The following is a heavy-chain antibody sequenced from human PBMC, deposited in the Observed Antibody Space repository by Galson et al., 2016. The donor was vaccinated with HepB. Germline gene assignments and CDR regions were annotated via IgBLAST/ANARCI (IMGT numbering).Heavy chain of an antibody. CDR1: GFTFSSYS. D-gene: IGHD2-2*01. CDR3: ASSLDIVVVPAAKTDSYYYYGMDV. J-gene: IGHJ6*02. V-gene: IGHV3-48*02. CDR2: ISSSSSTI. Sequence: SLRLSCAASGFTFSSYSMNWVRQAPGKGLEWVSYISSSSSTIYYADSVEGRFTISRDNAKNSLYLQMNSLRDEDTAVYYCASSLDIVVVPAAKTDSYYYYGMDVWGQGTTVTVSS.